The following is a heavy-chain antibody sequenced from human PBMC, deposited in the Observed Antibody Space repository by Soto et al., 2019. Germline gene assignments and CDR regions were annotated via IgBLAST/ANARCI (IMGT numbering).Heavy chain of an antibody. D-gene: IGHD3-3*01. CDR3: ARVSVTICGVVIPPSFDY. V-gene: IGHV1-18*04. Sequence: VASEKVSCKASGFTFTSYGFTRVRQAPGQGLEWIGWISGYKGQTNYSQKFQGRVTMTTDTSTSTAYMEVRSLSSDDTAIYYCARVSVTICGVVIPPSFDYWGQGTLVTVSS. J-gene: IGHJ4*02. CDR1: GFTFTSYG. CDR2: ISGYKGQT.